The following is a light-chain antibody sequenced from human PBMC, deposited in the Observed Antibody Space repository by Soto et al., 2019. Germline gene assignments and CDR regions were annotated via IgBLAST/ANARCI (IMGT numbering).Light chain of an antibody. J-gene: IGKJ4*01. Sequence: EVVLTQSPGTLSLSPGEATTLSCRASQTISKGHSAWYQQKPGQPPRLLIYGTTSRATGIPDRFSGSGSATDFTLIISRLEPEDFAVYYCQQYDNSRLIFGGGTKVDIK. V-gene: IGKV3-20*01. CDR2: GTT. CDR3: QQYDNSRLI. CDR1: QTISKGH.